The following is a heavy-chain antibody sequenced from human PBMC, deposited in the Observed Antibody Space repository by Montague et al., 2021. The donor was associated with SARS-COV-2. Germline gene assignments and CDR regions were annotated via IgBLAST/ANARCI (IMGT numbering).Heavy chain of an antibody. CDR1: GDSMNNYY. D-gene: IGHD6-13*01. Sequence: SETLSLTCTVSGDSMNNYYWSWIRQPPGKGLEWIGYINYGGSTXXXPSXXXRVTLSKDTSKNQFSLRLTSVTAADTAMYFCARAPIYRSSWYAYFDYWGQGTLVTVSS. CDR2: INYGGST. CDR3: ARAPIYRSSWYAYFDY. J-gene: IGHJ4*02. V-gene: IGHV4-59*01.